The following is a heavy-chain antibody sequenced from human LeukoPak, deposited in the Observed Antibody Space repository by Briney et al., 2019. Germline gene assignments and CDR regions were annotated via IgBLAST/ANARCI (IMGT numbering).Heavy chain of an antibody. V-gene: IGHV3-23*01. CDR3: AKDGLYYDGSTHIYYFDY. J-gene: IGHJ4*02. Sequence: GGSLRLSCAASGFSFSDYAMAWVRQAPGKGLEWVSVITGSGGVTHYAGSVKGRFTISRDNSKNTLYLQMNNLRVEDTARYYCAKDGLYYDGSTHIYYFDYWGQGTLVTVSS. D-gene: IGHD3-22*01. CDR1: GFSFSDYA. CDR2: ITGSGGVT.